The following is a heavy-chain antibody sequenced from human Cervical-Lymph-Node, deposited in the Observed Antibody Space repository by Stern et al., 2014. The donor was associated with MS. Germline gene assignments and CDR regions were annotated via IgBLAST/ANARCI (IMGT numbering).Heavy chain of an antibody. D-gene: IGHD6-6*01. CDR2: ISPRVDGT. CDR1: GYSFSNYY. J-gene: IGHJ4*02. V-gene: IGHV1-46*03. CDR3: ARPGREARPFWQMDS. Sequence: VQLVESGAEVKKPGASVKVSCKTSGYSFSNYYMHWIRQAPGQGLEWMGVISPRVDGTTYAQKFQGRVTMTRDTSTSTVFMELSSLTSEDTAVYYCARPGREARPFWQMDSWGQGTLVTVSS.